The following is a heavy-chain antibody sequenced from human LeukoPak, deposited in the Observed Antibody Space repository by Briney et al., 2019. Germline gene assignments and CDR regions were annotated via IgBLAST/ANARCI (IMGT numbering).Heavy chain of an antibody. Sequence: ASVKVSCKASGYTFTGYYMHWVRQAPGQGLEWMGIINPSGGSTSYAQKFQGRVTMTRDTSTSTVYMELSSLRSEDTAVYYCARVGIAARRFYYFDYWGQGTLVTVSS. CDR3: ARVGIAARRFYYFDY. CDR2: INPSGGST. CDR1: GYTFTGYY. J-gene: IGHJ4*02. V-gene: IGHV1-46*01. D-gene: IGHD6-6*01.